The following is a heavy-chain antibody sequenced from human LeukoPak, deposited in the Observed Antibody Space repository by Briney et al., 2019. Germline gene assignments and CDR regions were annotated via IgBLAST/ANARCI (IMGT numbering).Heavy chain of an antibody. CDR1: GGSFSGYY. J-gene: IGHJ4*02. CDR3: ARDPGDGYPPYYFDY. CDR2: IYYSGST. D-gene: IGHD5-24*01. V-gene: IGHV4-59*12. Sequence: SETVSLTCAVYGGSFSGYYWSWIRQPPGKGLEWIGYIYYSGSTYYNPSLKSRVTISVDTSKNQFSLKLSSVTAADTAVYYCARDPGDGYPPYYFDYWGQGTLVTVSS.